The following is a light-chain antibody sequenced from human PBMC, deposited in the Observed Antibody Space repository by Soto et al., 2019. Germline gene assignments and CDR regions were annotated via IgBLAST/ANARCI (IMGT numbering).Light chain of an antibody. CDR1: NIGSKS. V-gene: IGLV3-21*04. CDR2: YDS. CDR3: QVWDSSSDHPHVV. J-gene: IGLJ2*01. Sequence: SYELTQPPSVSVAPGKTARITCGGNNIGSKSVHWYQQKPSQAPVLVIYYDSDRPSGIPERFSGSNSGNTATLTISRVEAGDEADYDCQVWDSSSDHPHVVFGGGTLLTVL.